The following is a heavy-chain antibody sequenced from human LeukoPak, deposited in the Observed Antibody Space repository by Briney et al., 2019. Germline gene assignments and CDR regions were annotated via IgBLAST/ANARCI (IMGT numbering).Heavy chain of an antibody. J-gene: IGHJ1*01. V-gene: IGHV3-23*01. Sequence: GGSLRLSCAASGFTFSSYAMSWVRQGQGMGPEWVSSISDHGNSTYTAASVKGRFTISRDNTKNTLYLQMNSLRAEDTAVYYCAKDLIYSSSWSDNWGQGTLVTVSS. CDR1: GFTFSSYA. D-gene: IGHD6-13*01. CDR2: ISDHGNST. CDR3: AKDLIYSSSWSDN.